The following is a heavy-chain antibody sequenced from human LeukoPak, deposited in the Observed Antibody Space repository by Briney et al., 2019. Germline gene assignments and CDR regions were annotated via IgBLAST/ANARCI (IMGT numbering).Heavy chain of an antibody. V-gene: IGHV3-23*01. Sequence: GGSLRLSCAASGFTFSSYWMSWVRQAPGKGLEWVAATVGGRPDTYHAESVKGRFTVSRDDSRDTLFLQMNRLSVDDTAIYYCTKAPLRSCSGAFCYPFDYWGQGTLVTVSS. D-gene: IGHD2-8*02. CDR2: TVGGRPDT. CDR1: GFTFSSYW. CDR3: TKAPLRSCSGAFCYPFDY. J-gene: IGHJ4*02.